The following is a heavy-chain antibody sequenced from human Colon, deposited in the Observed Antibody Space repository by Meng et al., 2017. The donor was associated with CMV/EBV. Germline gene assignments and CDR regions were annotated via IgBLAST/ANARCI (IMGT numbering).Heavy chain of an antibody. J-gene: IGHJ3*02. CDR2: MNPNSGNA. CDR3: ARGPFVVVGVSAFDI. D-gene: IGHD1-26*01. Sequence: ASVKVSCKASGYTFTSYDINWVRQATGQGLEWMGWMNPNSGNAGYAQKFQGRVTMTRNTSISTAYMELSSLRSEDTAVYYCARGPFVVVGVSAFDIWGQGTMVTVSS. CDR1: GYTFTSYD. V-gene: IGHV1-8*01.